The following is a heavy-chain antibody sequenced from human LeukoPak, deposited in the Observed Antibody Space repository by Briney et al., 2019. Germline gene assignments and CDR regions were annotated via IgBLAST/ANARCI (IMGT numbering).Heavy chain of an antibody. D-gene: IGHD3-22*01. CDR2: INPSGGST. CDR1: GYTFTSYY. CDR3: ARWSYYDSSGYFVGAFDI. V-gene: IGHV1-46*01. J-gene: IGHJ3*02. Sequence: GASVKVSCKASGYTFTSYYMHWVRQAPGQGLEWMGLINPSGGSTRYAQKSQGRVTVTRDTSTSTLYMEVSSLRSQDTAVYYCARWSYYDSSGYFVGAFDIWGQGTMVTVSS.